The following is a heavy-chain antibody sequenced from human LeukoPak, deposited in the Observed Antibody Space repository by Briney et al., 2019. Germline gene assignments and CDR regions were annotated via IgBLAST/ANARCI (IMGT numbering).Heavy chain of an antibody. CDR2: LSSSGSAF. J-gene: IGHJ6*03. CDR3: ARGGISIFGVVIYMDV. Sequence: GGSLRLSCEDSGFTFRSYEMNWVRQAPGKGLEWIAYLSSSGSAFSYADSVKGRFTISRDNAKNFLSLQMNSLRVEDTALYYCARGGISIFGVVIYMDVWGKGTTVTVSS. D-gene: IGHD3-3*01. CDR1: GFTFRSYE. V-gene: IGHV3-48*03.